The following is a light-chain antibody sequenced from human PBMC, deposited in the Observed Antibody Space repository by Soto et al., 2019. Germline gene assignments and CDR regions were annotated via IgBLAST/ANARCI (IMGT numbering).Light chain of an antibody. CDR3: QKANSFPIT. CDR1: QRITSW. Sequence: ETQMTQSPSAGAALVGGGGLSTCRASQRITSWVAWYQQKPGRAPKLLIYAASTLQSGVTSRFSGGGSGTDFSLTISNLQPEDSATYYCQKANSFPITCGQGTQLEIK. J-gene: IGKJ5*01. CDR2: AAS. V-gene: IGKV1-12*01.